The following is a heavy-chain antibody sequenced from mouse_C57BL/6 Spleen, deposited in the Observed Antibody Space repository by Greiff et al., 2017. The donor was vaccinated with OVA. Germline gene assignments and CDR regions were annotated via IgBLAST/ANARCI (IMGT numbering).Heavy chain of an antibody. CDR1: GYTFTSYW. V-gene: IGHV1-59*01. CDR2: IDPSDSYT. CDR3: ARGRDYDVEGH. Sequence: QVQLQQPGAELVRPGTSVKLSCKASGYTFTSYWMHWVKQRPGQGLEWIGVIDPSDSYTNYNQKFKGKATLTVDTSSSTAYMQRSSLTSEDAAVYYCARGRDYDVEGHWGQGTTLTVSS. D-gene: IGHD2-4*01. J-gene: IGHJ2*01.